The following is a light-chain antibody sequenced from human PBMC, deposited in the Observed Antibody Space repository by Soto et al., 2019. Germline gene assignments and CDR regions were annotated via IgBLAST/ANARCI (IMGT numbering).Light chain of an antibody. CDR2: EVS. J-gene: IGLJ2*01. CDR3: SSYTNSGSLVV. CDR1: GSDVGGYNY. V-gene: IGLV2-14*01. Sequence: QSALTQPASVSGSPGQSITISCTGTGSDVGGYNYVSWYQQHPGKAPKLMIYEVSNRPSGVSNRFSGSKSGNTASLTISGLQAEDDGDYYCSSYTNSGSLVVFGGGTKLTVL.